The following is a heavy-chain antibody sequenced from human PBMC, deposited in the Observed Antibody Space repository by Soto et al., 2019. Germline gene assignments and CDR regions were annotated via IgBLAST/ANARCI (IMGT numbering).Heavy chain of an antibody. CDR1: GFTVSSNY. Sequence: GGSLRLSCAASGFTVSSNYMSWVRQAPGKGLEWVSVIYSGGSTYYADSVKGRFTISRDNSKNTLYLQMNSLRAEDTAVYYCARDTQYQLLDYYYYYGMDVWGQGTTVTVS. V-gene: IGHV3-53*01. CDR2: IYSGGST. J-gene: IGHJ6*02. D-gene: IGHD2-2*01. CDR3: ARDTQYQLLDYYYYYGMDV.